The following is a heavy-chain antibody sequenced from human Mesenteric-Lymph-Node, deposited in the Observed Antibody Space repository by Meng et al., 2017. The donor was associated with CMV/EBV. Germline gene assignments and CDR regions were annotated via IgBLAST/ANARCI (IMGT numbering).Heavy chain of an antibody. CDR3: ASGPVVDEWYFDY. D-gene: IGHD2-15*01. Sequence: GESLKISCAASGFTFSDYSMSWIRQAPGKGLEWVSYISSSGTTIYYADSVKGRFTISRDNAKNSLYLQMNSLRAEDTAVYYCASGPVVDEWYFDYWGQGTLVTVSS. CDR2: ISSSGTTI. V-gene: IGHV3-11*01. CDR1: GFTFSDYS. J-gene: IGHJ4*02.